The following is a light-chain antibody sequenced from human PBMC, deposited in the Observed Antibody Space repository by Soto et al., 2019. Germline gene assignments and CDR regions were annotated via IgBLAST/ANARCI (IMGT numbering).Light chain of an antibody. CDR3: QQYNSYSLT. J-gene: IGKJ4*02. CDR2: DAS. Sequence: IHRTESPSTLSAYVGERVTFTFLASQSIASWLALYQQKPGKAPKLLIYDASSLESGVPSGFSGSGSGTEFTLTISSLQPDGFATYYCQQYNSYSLTFGGGTKVDIK. V-gene: IGKV1-5*01. CDR1: QSIASW.